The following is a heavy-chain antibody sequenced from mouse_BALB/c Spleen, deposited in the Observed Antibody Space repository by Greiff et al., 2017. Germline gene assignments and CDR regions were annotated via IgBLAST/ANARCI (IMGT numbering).Heavy chain of an antibody. Sequence: EVQLQQSGAELVKPGASVKLSCTASGFNIKDTYMHWVKQRPEQGLEWIGRIDPANGNTKYDPKFQGKATITADTSSNTAYLQLSSLTSEDTAVYYCARITTVVADFDYWGQGTTLTVSS. CDR3: ARITTVVADFDY. CDR1: GFNIKDTY. D-gene: IGHD1-1*01. V-gene: IGHV14-3*02. CDR2: IDPANGNT. J-gene: IGHJ2*01.